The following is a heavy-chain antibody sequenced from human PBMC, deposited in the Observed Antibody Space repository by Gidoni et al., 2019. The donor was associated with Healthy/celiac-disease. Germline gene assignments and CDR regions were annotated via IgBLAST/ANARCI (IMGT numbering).Heavy chain of an antibody. V-gene: IGHV3-23*01. Sequence: VQLLESGGGLVQPGGSLRLSCAASGFTFISYAMSWVRQAAGKGLEWVSAIRVSGGSTYYAYSGKGLFTISRDNSKNTLYRQMNSLRAEDTAVYYCATEAKAGYPPDAFDIWGQGTMVTVSS. J-gene: IGHJ3*02. D-gene: IGHD3-9*01. CDR3: ATEAKAGYPPDAFDI. CDR1: GFTFISYA. CDR2: IRVSGGST.